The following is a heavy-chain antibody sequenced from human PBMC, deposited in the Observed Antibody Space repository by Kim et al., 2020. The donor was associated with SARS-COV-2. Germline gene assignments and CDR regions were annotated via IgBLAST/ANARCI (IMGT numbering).Heavy chain of an antibody. Sequence: SGNTGYAQKFQGRVTMTRNTSISTAYMELSSLRSEDTAVYYCATGSGSYPWGQGTLVTVSS. CDR2: SGNT. J-gene: IGHJ5*02. D-gene: IGHD3-10*01. CDR3: ATGSGSYP. V-gene: IGHV1-8*01.